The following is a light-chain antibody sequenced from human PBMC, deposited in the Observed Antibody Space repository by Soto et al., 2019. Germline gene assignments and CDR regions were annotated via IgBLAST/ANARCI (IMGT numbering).Light chain of an antibody. CDR1: SSNIGAGYD. J-gene: IGLJ3*02. CDR3: QSYDSSLSGSV. Sequence: QAVVTQPPSVSGAPGQRVTISCTGSSSNIGAGYDVHWYQQLPGTAPKLLIYGDSNRPSGVPDRFSGFNSGTSASLAITGLQAEDEADYYCQSYDSSLSGSVFGGGTKVTVL. V-gene: IGLV1-40*01. CDR2: GDS.